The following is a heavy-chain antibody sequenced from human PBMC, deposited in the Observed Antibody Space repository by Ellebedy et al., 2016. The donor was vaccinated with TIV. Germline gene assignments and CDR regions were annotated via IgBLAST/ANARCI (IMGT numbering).Heavy chain of an antibody. CDR2: IYYSGST. CDR3: ARLVMANYFDY. D-gene: IGHD5-24*01. CDR1: GASIKNDY. J-gene: IGHJ4*02. Sequence: SETLSLTCSVSGASIKNDYWSWIRQSPGKGLEWIGYIYYSGSTSYNPSLKSRVTISIDTSKNQFSLKLSSVTAADTAVYYCARLVMANYFDYWGQGTLVTVSS. V-gene: IGHV4-59*01.